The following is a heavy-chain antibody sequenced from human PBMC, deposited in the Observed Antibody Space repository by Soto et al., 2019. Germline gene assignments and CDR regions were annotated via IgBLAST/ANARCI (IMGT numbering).Heavy chain of an antibody. J-gene: IGHJ4*02. CDR2: ISAYNGNT. CDR1: GYTFTSYG. D-gene: IGHD1-26*01. CDR3: ARGGAPRY. V-gene: IGHV1-18*01. Sequence: ASVKVSCKASGYTFTSYGISWVRQAPGQGLEWMGWISAYNGNTNYAQKLQGRFTISRNNAENSLYLQMNSLRAEDTAVYYCARGGAPRYWGQGTLVTVSS.